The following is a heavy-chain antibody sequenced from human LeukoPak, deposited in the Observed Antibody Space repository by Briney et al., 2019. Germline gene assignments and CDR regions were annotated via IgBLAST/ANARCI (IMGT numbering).Heavy chain of an antibody. J-gene: IGHJ4*02. CDR1: GFTFSSDG. CDR2: ISSHGGST. V-gene: IGHV3-64*01. CDR3: ARDAATFGGVIEY. D-gene: IGHD3-16*02. Sequence: PGGSLRLSCAASGFTFSSDGMHWSRQAPGKGLEYVSAISSHGGSTYYAHSVKGRFTISRDNSKNTLYLQMGSLRAEDMAVYYCARDAATFGGVIEYWGQGTLVTVSS.